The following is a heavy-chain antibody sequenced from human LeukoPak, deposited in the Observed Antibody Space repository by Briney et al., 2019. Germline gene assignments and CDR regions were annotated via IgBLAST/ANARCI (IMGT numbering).Heavy chain of an antibody. D-gene: IGHD3-10*01. CDR2: IRSSSSTM. V-gene: IGHV3-48*01. J-gene: IGHJ4*02. Sequence: TGGSLRLSCAASGFTFSSYSMNWVRQAPGKWLEWVSYIRSSSSTMYYADSVKGRFTISRDNAKNSLFLQMNSLRAEDTAVYYCARADYYGSGNYYTSDYWGQGTLVTVSS. CDR1: GFTFSSYS. CDR3: ARADYYGSGNYYTSDY.